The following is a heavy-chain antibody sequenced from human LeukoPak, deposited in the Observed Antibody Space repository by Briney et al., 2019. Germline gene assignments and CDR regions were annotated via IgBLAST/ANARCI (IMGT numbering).Heavy chain of an antibody. Sequence: GGSLRLSCAASGFTFSSYWMSWMRQAPGKGLQWVANIKHDGSEQYYVDSVKGRFTISRDNSKNTLYLQMNSLRAEDTAVYYCAKDYGDGYNYVDYWGQGTLVTVSS. J-gene: IGHJ4*02. CDR1: GFTFSSYW. D-gene: IGHD5-12*01. V-gene: IGHV3-7*03. CDR2: IKHDGSEQ. CDR3: AKDYGDGYNYVDY.